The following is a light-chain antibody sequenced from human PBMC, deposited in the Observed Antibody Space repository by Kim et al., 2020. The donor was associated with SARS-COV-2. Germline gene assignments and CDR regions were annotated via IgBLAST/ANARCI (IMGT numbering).Light chain of an antibody. Sequence: GKTVPSSCTRSGGSIASNYVQWYQQRPGSAPTTVIYEDNQRPSGVPDRFSGSIDSSSNSASLTISGLKTEDEADYYCQSYDSSNQVFGGGTQLTVL. CDR3: QSYDSSNQV. J-gene: IGLJ3*02. CDR2: EDN. CDR1: GGSIASNY. V-gene: IGLV6-57*03.